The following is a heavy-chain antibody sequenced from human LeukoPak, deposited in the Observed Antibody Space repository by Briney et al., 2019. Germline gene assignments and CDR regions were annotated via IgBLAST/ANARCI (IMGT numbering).Heavy chain of an antibody. CDR3: AKDDSSGWTQAGAMDC. CDR1: GFTFSIYG. CDR2: ISYDGNNK. J-gene: IGHJ4*02. D-gene: IGHD6-19*01. Sequence: PGGSLRLSCETSGFTFSIYGMHWVRQAPGKGLEWVALISYDGNNKYYADSVKGRFTISRDNSKNTLYLQMNSLRDGDTAVYYCAKDDSSGWTQAGAMDCWGQGTLVTVSS. V-gene: IGHV3-30*18.